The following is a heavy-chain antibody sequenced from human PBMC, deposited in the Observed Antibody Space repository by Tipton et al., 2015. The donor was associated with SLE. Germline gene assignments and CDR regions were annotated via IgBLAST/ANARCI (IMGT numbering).Heavy chain of an antibody. CDR1: GGSISNGSSY. V-gene: IGHV4-39*07. D-gene: IGHD6-6*01. Sequence: LRLSCTVSGGSISNGSSYWGWIRQPPGKGLEWIASIYYSGTTYHSPSLQSRVGISLDTSKNQFSLRLRSVTAADTAMYYCARAFSRSPYFDYWGQGTLVTVSS. CDR3: ARAFSRSPYFDY. CDR2: IYYSGTT. J-gene: IGHJ4*02.